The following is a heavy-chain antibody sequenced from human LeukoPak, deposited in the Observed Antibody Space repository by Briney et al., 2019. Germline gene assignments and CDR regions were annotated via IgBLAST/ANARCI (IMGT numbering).Heavy chain of an antibody. CDR2: VDYSGST. D-gene: IGHD6-19*01. J-gene: IGHJ3*02. CDR1: GVSINNYH. CDR3: ARGRSVAAPLYDI. Sequence: SETLSLTCVVSGVSINNYHWTWIRQPPGKGQEWIGYVDYSGSTNNNPSLESRVTISVDTSKNQFSLKLTSVTAADTAVYYCARGRSVAAPLYDIWGPGTMVTVSS. V-gene: IGHV4-59*01.